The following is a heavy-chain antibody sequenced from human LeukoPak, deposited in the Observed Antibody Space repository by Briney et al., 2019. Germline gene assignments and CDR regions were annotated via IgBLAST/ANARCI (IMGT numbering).Heavy chain of an antibody. V-gene: IGHV4-4*07. Sequence: SETLSLTCTVSGGSIHSYWSWIRQPAGKGLEWIGRISGSGTITYNPALQSRLTISIDTSKNQFSLKLMSVTAADTAVYYCARDLGDGYGDYGPLFSGYWGQGTLVTVSS. J-gene: IGHJ4*02. D-gene: IGHD4-17*01. CDR1: GGSIHSY. CDR2: ISGSGTI. CDR3: ARDLGDGYGDYGPLFSGY.